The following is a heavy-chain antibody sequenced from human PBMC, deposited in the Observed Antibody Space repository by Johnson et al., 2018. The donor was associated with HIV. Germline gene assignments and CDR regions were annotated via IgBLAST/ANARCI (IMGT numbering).Heavy chain of an antibody. Sequence: VQLVESGGGLVQPGGSLRLSCAASGFTFDDYAMHWVRQAPGKGLEWVSGISWNSGSIGYADSVKGRFTISRDNSKNTLYLQMNSLRAEDTAVYYCARDAHFCVQGLARWPDVFDIWGQGTMVTVSS. CDR1: GFTFDDYA. V-gene: IGHV3-9*01. CDR2: ISWNSGSI. J-gene: IGHJ3*02. D-gene: IGHD3-10*02. CDR3: ARDAHFCVQGLARWPDVFDI.